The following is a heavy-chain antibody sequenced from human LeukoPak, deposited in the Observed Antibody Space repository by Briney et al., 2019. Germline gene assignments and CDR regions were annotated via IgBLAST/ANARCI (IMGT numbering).Heavy chain of an antibody. Sequence: PSETLSLTCAVDGGSFSGYYWSWIRQPPGKGMEWIGEINHSGSTNYNPSLKSRVTISVDTSKNQFSLKLSSVTAADTAVYYCAREPTYYYDSSGSDYWGQGTLVTVSS. CDR2: INHSGST. J-gene: IGHJ4*02. V-gene: IGHV4-34*01. D-gene: IGHD3-22*01. CDR1: GGSFSGYY. CDR3: AREPTYYYDSSGSDY.